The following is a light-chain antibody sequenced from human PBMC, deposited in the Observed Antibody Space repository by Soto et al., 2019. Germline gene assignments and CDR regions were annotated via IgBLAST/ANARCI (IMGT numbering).Light chain of an antibody. Sequence: QSVLTQPPSASGTPGQRVTISCSGSSSNIGSNYVYWYQQLPGTAPKLLIYRNNQRPSGGPVRFSGSESDSSASLAISRLRSEDEADYYCAAWDDSLSAFYVFGAGTKLTVL. CDR3: AAWDDSLSAFYV. J-gene: IGLJ1*01. CDR1: SSNIGSNY. CDR2: RNN. V-gene: IGLV1-47*01.